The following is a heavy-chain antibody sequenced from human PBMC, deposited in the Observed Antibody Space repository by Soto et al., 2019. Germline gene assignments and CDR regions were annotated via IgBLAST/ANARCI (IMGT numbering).Heavy chain of an antibody. Sequence: SETLSLTRTVSGASISSGDYYYSWIRQSPGKGLEWLGYVSSLGISYYNPSLESRLNISGETSKNQFFLKLTSGTAADTAVYYCATYSGDICWQFDFWGQGTLITFSS. V-gene: IGHV4-30-4*01. J-gene: IGHJ4*02. CDR2: VSSLGIS. CDR3: ATYSGDICWQFDF. CDR1: GASISSGDYY. D-gene: IGHD2-21*02.